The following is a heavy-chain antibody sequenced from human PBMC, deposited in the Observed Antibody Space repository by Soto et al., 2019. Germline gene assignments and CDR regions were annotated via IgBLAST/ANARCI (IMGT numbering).Heavy chain of an antibody. J-gene: IGHJ4*02. Sequence: VQLQESGPGLVKPSETLSLTCTVSGGSVSSGSYYWSWIRQPPGKGLEWIGYIYYSVSTNYNPSRKSRVTISVDTSKNQFSLKVSSVTAADTAVYYCASYSSGWYDVIYWGQGTLVTVSS. CDR1: GGSVSSGSYY. CDR2: IYYSVST. D-gene: IGHD6-19*01. CDR3: ASYSSGWYDVIY. V-gene: IGHV4-61*01.